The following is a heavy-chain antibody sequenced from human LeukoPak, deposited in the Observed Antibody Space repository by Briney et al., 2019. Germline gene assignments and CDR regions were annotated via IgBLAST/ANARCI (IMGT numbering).Heavy chain of an antibody. V-gene: IGHV3-48*03. CDR2: ISSSGSAI. J-gene: IGHJ4*02. Sequence: PGGSLRLSCAASGFTFSSYEMTWVRQAPGKGLEWIPYISSSGSAIYYADSVKGRFTISRDNAKNSLYLQMNSLRAEDTAVYYCARDYNFDYWGQGTLVTVSS. CDR3: ARDYNFDY. CDR1: GFTFSSYE.